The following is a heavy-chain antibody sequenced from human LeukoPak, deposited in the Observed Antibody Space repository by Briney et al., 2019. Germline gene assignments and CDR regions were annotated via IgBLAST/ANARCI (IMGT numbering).Heavy chain of an antibody. Sequence: SETLSLTCAAYGGSFSGYYWSWIRQPPGKGLEWIGEINRSGSTNYNPSLKSRVNISVYTSKNQFSLKLSSVTAADTAVYYCARGGPTTTYYYDSSGYYYDYWGQGTLVTVSS. CDR3: ARGGPTTTYYYDSSGYYYDY. CDR2: INRSGST. J-gene: IGHJ4*02. D-gene: IGHD3-22*01. V-gene: IGHV4-34*01. CDR1: GGSFSGYY.